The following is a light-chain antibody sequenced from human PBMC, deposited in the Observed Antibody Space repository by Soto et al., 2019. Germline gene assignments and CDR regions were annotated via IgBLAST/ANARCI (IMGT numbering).Light chain of an antibody. V-gene: IGKV1-5*01. CDR1: QSISSW. J-gene: IGKJ1*01. Sequence: DIQMTQSPSTLSASVGDRVTITCRASQSISSWLAWYQQKPGKAPKLLIYEAFSLEIGVPSRFSGSGSGTEFTLTISSLQPDDFAPYYCQQYNSYPWTFGHGTKVEIK. CDR2: EAF. CDR3: QQYNSYPWT.